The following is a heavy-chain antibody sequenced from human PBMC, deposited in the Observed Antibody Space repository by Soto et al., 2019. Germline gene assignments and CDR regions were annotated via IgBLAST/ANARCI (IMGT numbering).Heavy chain of an antibody. D-gene: IGHD2-15*01. Sequence: VQLVESGGGLVQPGGSLRLSCAASGFTFSNYAMHWVRQAPGKGLEYVSSISSNGDNTYYANSLKGRFTISRDNSKNTLYLQMGSLKAEDMSVYYCARRVGVVFATPELYFDLWGRGTLVTVSS. J-gene: IGHJ2*01. CDR1: GFTFSNYA. V-gene: IGHV3-64*01. CDR3: ARRVGVVFATPELYFDL. CDR2: ISSNGDNT.